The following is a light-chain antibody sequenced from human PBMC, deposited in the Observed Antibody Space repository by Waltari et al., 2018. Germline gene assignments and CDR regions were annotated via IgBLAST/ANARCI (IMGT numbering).Light chain of an antibody. Sequence: DIQMTQSPSTLSASVGERVTITCRASRNINTWFAWYQQNPGKAPKLLIYKASTLISGVPSTFSGSGSWTEFTLTINSLQPDDFATYYCQQYHSYCTFGQGTKVEIK. CDR3: QQYHSYCT. CDR2: KAS. V-gene: IGKV1-5*03. CDR1: RNINTW. J-gene: IGKJ1*01.